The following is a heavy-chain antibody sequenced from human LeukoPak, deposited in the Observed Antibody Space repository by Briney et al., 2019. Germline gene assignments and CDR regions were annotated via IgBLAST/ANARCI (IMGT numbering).Heavy chain of an antibody. CDR1: GFTFRSYT. J-gene: IGHJ4*02. CDR3: ARGLRSGSPFDY. D-gene: IGHD3-10*02. V-gene: IGHV3-21*01. CDR2: ISSSSSYI. Sequence: GGSLRLSCAASGFTFRSYTMNWVRQAPGKGLEWVSSISSSSSYIYYADSVKGRLTISRDNAKNSLYLQMNSLRAEDTAVYYCARGLRSGSPFDYWGQGTLVTVSS.